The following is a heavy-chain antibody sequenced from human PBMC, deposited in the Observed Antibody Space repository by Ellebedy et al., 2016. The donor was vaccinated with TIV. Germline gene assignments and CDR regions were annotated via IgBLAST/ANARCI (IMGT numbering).Heavy chain of an antibody. J-gene: IGHJ4*02. D-gene: IGHD6-19*01. Sequence: GESLKISXAASGFTFSSYAMSWVRQAPGKGLECVAIISSDGSNKYYADSVKGRFTISRDNSKNTLYLQMNSLRAEDTAVYYCAKFHRGYSSGWYSDYWGQGTLVTVSS. V-gene: IGHV3-30*18. CDR1: GFTFSSYA. CDR3: AKFHRGYSSGWYSDY. CDR2: ISSDGSNK.